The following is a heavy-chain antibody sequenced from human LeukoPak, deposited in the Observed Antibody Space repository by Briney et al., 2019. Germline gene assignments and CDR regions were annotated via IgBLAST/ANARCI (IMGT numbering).Heavy chain of an antibody. D-gene: IGHD1-26*01. Sequence: SETLSLTCTVSGGSINYYYWSWIRQPPGKGLEWIGYVYYSGGTNYNPSLKSRVTISVDTSKNQFSLKLSSVTAADTAVYYCARGDSGSYKYYFDYWGQGTLVTVSS. J-gene: IGHJ4*02. CDR3: ARGDSGSYKYYFDY. CDR2: VYYSGGT. V-gene: IGHV4-59*01. CDR1: GGSINYYY.